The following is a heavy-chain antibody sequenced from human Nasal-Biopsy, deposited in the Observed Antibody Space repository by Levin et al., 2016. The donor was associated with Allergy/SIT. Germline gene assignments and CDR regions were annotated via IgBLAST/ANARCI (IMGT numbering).Heavy chain of an antibody. J-gene: IGHJ5*02. D-gene: IGHD1-20*01. V-gene: IGHV4-31*03. CDR3: ARHLITGTTSHWFDP. CDR2: VYNSGST. CDR1: GDSISSGTYY. Sequence: PSETLSLTCTVSGDSISSGTYYWSWIRHHPGKGLEWVGYVYNSGSTFYSPSLRSRVAISLDTSKNQFSLNLSSVTAADTAVYYCARHLITGTTSHWFDPWGQGTLVTVSS.